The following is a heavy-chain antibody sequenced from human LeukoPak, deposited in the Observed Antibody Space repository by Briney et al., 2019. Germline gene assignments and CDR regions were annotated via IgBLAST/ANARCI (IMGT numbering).Heavy chain of an antibody. Sequence: ASVKVSCKASGYTFTGYYMHWVRQAPGQGLEWMGWINPNSGGTNYARKFQGRVTMTRDTSISTAYMELSRLRSDDTAVYYCAREACSSTSCFPYSDYWGQGTLVTVSS. CDR2: INPNSGGT. CDR3: AREACSSTSCFPYSDY. D-gene: IGHD2-2*01. J-gene: IGHJ4*02. CDR1: GYTFTGYY. V-gene: IGHV1-2*02.